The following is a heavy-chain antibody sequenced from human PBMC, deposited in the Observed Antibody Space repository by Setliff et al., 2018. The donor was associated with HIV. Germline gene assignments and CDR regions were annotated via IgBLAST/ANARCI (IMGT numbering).Heavy chain of an antibody. CDR3: AREWLQHTGDDAFDV. CDR1: DDSISSYY. CDR2: IYYTGTT. J-gene: IGHJ3*01. D-gene: IGHD5-12*01. V-gene: IGHV4-59*01. Sequence: LSLTCTVSDDSISSYYWSRIRQPPGKGLEWIGYIYYTGTTKYNPSLKSRVTISIDTSKNQFSLKLTSVTAADTAVYYCAREWLQHTGDDAFDVWGQGTMVTVTS.